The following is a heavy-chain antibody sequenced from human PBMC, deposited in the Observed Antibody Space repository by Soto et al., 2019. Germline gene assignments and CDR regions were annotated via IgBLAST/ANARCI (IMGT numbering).Heavy chain of an antibody. V-gene: IGHV3-30-3*01. CDR1: GFTFSSYA. Sequence: GGSLRLSCAASGFTFSSYAMHWVRQAPGKGLEWVAVISYDGSNKYYADSVKGRFTISSDNSKNTLYLQMNSLRAEDTAVYYCARAPGGTHSYYYGMDVWGQGTTVTVSS. J-gene: IGHJ6*02. D-gene: IGHD1-1*01. CDR2: ISYDGSNK. CDR3: ARAPGGTHSYYYGMDV.